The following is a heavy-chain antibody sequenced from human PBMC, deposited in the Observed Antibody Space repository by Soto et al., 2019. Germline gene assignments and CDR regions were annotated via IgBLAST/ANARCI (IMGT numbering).Heavy chain of an antibody. J-gene: IGHJ5*02. CDR1: GGSISSSSYY. CDR3: GSGDDLDWFDL. D-gene: IGHD5-12*01. CDR2: IYYSGST. Sequence: SETLSLTCTVSGGSISSSSYYWGWIRQPPGKGLEWIGSIYYSGSTYYNPSLKSRVTISVDTSKNQFSLKLSSVTAADTAVYYCGSGDDLDWFDLWGRGTSVTVSA. V-gene: IGHV4-39*01.